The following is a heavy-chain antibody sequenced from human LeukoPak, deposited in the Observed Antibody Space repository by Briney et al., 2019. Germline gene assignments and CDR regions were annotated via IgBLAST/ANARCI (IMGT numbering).Heavy chain of an antibody. CDR1: GFTFSNAW. CDR2: IKSKTDGGTT. V-gene: IGHV3-15*01. J-gene: IGHJ4*02. D-gene: IGHD6-13*01. CDR3: ARYRAAAYFDY. Sequence: GGSLRLSCEASGFTFSNAWMSWVRQAPGKGLEWVGRIKSKTDGGTTDYAAPVKGRFTISRDDSKNTLYLQMNSLKTEDTAVYYCARYRAAAYFDYWGQGTLVTVSS.